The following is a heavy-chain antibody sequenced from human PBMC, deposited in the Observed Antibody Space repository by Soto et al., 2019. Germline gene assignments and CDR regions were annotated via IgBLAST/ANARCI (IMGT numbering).Heavy chain of an antibody. CDR1: GGSISSYC. J-gene: IGHJ4*02. CDR2: IYYSGST. V-gene: IGHV4-59*01. D-gene: IGHD3-10*01. Sequence: PSETLSLTCTVSGGSISSYCWSWIRQPPGKGLEWIGYIYYSGSTNYNPSLKSRVTISVDTSKNQFSLKLSSVTAADTAVYYCATAMDLYGPPAFDYWGQGTLVTV. CDR3: ATAMDLYGPPAFDY.